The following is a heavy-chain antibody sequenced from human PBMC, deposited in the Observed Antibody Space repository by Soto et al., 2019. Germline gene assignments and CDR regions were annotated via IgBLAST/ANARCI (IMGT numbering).Heavy chain of an antibody. V-gene: IGHV3-30-3*01. J-gene: IGHJ5*02. CDR3: ARERRYADPNWCAP. CDR1: GFTFTSFT. Sequence: QVQLVESGGGVVQPGGSLSLSCATSGFTFTSFTMHWVRQAPGKGLEWIAVMSYDGARTDYADAVKGRFTISRYTSKNTLCLQMNNLIPDETAMYYCARERRYADPNWCAPWGQGTLVTVSS. CDR2: MSYDGART. D-gene: IGHD4-17*01.